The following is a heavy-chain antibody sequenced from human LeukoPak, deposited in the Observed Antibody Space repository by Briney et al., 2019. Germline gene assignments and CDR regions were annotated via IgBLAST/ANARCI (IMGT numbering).Heavy chain of an antibody. CDR3: ARASDYYSLLSGLDL. Sequence: SETLSLTCAVSGDSITSNHWWTWVRQPPGKGLEWIGEIYRSGSANYNPSLESRVTISIDKSKNQFSLKLTSMTAADTAVYYCARASDYYSLLSGLDLWGRGTLVTVSS. CDR1: GDSITSNHW. CDR2: IYRSGSA. D-gene: IGHD4-11*01. V-gene: IGHV4/OR15-8*02. J-gene: IGHJ2*01.